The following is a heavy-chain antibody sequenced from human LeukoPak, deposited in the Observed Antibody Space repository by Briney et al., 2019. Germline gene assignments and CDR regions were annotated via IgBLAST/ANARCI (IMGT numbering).Heavy chain of an antibody. CDR1: GGSISSYY. D-gene: IGHD1-26*01. CDR3: ARGRGSRANYGY. J-gene: IGHJ4*02. Sequence: SETLSLTCTVSGGSISSYYWSWIRQPPGKGLEWIGEINHSGSTNYNPSLKSRVTISVDTSKNQFSLKLSSVTAADTAVYYCARGRGSRANYGYWGQGTLVTVSS. V-gene: IGHV4-34*01. CDR2: INHSGST.